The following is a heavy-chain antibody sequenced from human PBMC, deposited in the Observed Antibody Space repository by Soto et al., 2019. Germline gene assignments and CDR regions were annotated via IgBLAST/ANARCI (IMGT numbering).Heavy chain of an antibody. J-gene: IGHJ4*02. D-gene: IGHD5-12*01. V-gene: IGHV4-31*03. CDR1: GGSISSGGYY. Sequence: SETLSLTCTVSGGSISSGGYYWSWIRQHPGKGLEWIGYIYYSGSTYYNPSLKSRVTISVDTSKNQFSLKLSSVTAADTAVYYCARAVDLYSGYDGLGKYFDYWGQGTLVTVSS. CDR3: ARAVDLYSGYDGLGKYFDY. CDR2: IYYSGST.